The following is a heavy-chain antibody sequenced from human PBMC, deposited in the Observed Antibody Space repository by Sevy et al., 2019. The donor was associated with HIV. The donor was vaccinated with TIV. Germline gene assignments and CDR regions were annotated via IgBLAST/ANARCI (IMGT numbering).Heavy chain of an antibody. V-gene: IGHV3-30*02. CDR1: GFTFKSYG. CDR2: IGIDGSTK. D-gene: IGHD4-17*01. J-gene: IGHJ6*02. CDR3: VKGPHPAVTTSYALDV. Sequence: GGSLRLSCAASGFTFKSYGMHWVRQAPGKGLEWVTFIGIDGSTKYYADSVMGRFTASRDNSKNTLYLHMNSLRPEDTAVYYCVKGPHPAVTTSYALDVWGQGTTVTVSS.